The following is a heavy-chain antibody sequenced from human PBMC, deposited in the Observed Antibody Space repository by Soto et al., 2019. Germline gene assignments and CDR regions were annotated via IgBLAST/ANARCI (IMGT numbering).Heavy chain of an antibody. J-gene: IGHJ5*02. CDR1: GGTFSSYA. D-gene: IGHD6-6*01. CDR2: IIPIFGTA. CDR3: AREPRRIAARLYWFDP. Sequence: GASVKVSCKASGGTFSSYAISWVRQAPGQGLEWMGGIIPIFGTANYAQKFQGRVTITADESTSTAYMELSSLRSEDTAVYYCAREPRRIAARLYWFDPWGQGTLVTVSS. V-gene: IGHV1-69*13.